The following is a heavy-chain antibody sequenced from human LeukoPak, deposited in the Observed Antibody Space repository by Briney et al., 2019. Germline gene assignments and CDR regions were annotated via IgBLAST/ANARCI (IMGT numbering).Heavy chain of an antibody. CDR3: VRDGGVSGYDLLDY. Sequence: GGSLRLSCAASGFSFRNYWMTWVRQAPGKGLEWVAHIDQDGSEEHYMDSVKARFTISRDNAKNSLSLQMNSLRVEDTAVYYCVRDGGVSGYDLLDYWGQGTLVTVSS. CDR2: IDQDGSEE. CDR1: GFSFRNYW. V-gene: IGHV3-7*01. D-gene: IGHD5-12*01. J-gene: IGHJ4*02.